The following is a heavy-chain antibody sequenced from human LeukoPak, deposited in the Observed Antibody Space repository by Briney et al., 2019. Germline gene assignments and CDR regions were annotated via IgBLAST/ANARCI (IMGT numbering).Heavy chain of an antibody. J-gene: IGHJ4*02. CDR1: GFTFSSYG. D-gene: IGHD6-13*01. CDR3: ARANGPYSSSWYPALFDY. V-gene: IGHV3-30*03. Sequence: PGGSLRLSCAASGFTFSSYGMHWVRQAPGKGLEWVAVISYDGSNKYYADSVKGRFTISRDNSKNTLYLQMNSLRAEDTAVYYCARANGPYSSSWYPALFDYWGQGTLVTVSS. CDR2: ISYDGSNK.